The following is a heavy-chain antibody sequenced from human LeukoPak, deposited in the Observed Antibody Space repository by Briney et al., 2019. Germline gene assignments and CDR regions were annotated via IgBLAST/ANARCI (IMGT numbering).Heavy chain of an antibody. V-gene: IGHV1-69*02. CDR1: GGTFSSYT. D-gene: IGHD3-22*01. CDR2: IIPILGIA. Sequence: GASVKVSCKASGGTFSSYTISWVRQAPGQGLEWMGRIIPILGIANYAPKFQGRVTITADKSTSTAYMELSSLRSEDTAVYYCARGLYDSSGYYTTFYYFDYWGQGTLVTVSS. CDR3: ARGLYDSSGYYTTFYYFDY. J-gene: IGHJ4*02.